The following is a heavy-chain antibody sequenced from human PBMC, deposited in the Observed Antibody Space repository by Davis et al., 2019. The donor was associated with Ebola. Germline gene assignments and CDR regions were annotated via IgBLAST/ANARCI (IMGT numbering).Heavy chain of an antibody. CDR2: INPSGGST. Sequence: ASVKVSCKASGYTFTSYYMNWVRQAPGQGPEWMGIINPSGGSTRYAQKFQGRVTITADESTSTAYMEVSSLRSEDTAVYYCASWTGIDIVVVPALYYYYYMDVWGKGTTVTVSS. V-gene: IGHV1-46*01. J-gene: IGHJ6*03. CDR3: ASWTGIDIVVVPALYYYYYMDV. D-gene: IGHD2-2*01. CDR1: GYTFTSYY.